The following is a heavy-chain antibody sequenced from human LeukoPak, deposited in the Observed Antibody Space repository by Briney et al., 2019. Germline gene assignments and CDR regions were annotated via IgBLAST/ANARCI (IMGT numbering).Heavy chain of an antibody. CDR2: IWYDGSNK. V-gene: IGHV3-33*01. CDR3: ARGEASYNWNARDYYYGMDV. CDR1: GFTFSSYG. J-gene: IGHJ6*02. D-gene: IGHD1-1*01. Sequence: GGSLRLSCAASGFTFSSYGMHWVRKAPGKGLEWVAVIWYDGSNKYYADSVKGRFTISRDNSKNTLYLQMNSLRAEDTAVYYCARGEASYNWNARDYYYGMDVWGQGTTVTVSS.